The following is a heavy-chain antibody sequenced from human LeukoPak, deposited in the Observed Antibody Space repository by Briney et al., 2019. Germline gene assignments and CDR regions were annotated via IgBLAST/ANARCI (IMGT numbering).Heavy chain of an antibody. Sequence: GGSLRLSCAASGFTFSSYGMHWVRQAPGKGLEWVSAISGSGGSTYYADSVKGRFTISRDNSKNTLYLQMNSLRAEDTAVYYCATSIAAAGTLDYWGQGTLVTVSS. J-gene: IGHJ4*02. CDR2: ISGSGGST. CDR1: GFTFSSYG. CDR3: ATSIAAAGTLDY. D-gene: IGHD6-13*01. V-gene: IGHV3-23*01.